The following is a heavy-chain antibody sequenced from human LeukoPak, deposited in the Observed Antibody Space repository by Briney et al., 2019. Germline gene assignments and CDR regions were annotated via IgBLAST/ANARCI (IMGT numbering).Heavy chain of an antibody. Sequence: AGGSLRLSCVTSGFTFSSYWMTWVRQAPGKGLEWVANINQDGHEKNYVDSVKGRFTISRDNPKNSLYLQMNSLRAEDTAVYFCVRDMDVWAQGTTVTVSS. CDR2: INQDGHEK. J-gene: IGHJ6*02. CDR3: VRDMDV. V-gene: IGHV3-7*05. CDR1: GFTFSSYW.